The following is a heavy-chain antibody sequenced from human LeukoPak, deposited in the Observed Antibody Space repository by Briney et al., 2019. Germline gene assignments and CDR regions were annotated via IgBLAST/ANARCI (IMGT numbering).Heavy chain of an antibody. D-gene: IGHD2-21*01. CDR1: GFTFSTYF. V-gene: IGHV3-30-3*01. CDR3: ARERQDTILHSGAFDI. Sequence: GGSLTLSCAASGFTFSTYFMHWVRQAPGKGLEWVADIARDGSHTFYVESVKGRFTISRDNSKNTLYLQMNSLRAEDTAVYFCARERQDTILHSGAFDIWGQGTMVTVSS. CDR2: IARDGSHT. J-gene: IGHJ3*02.